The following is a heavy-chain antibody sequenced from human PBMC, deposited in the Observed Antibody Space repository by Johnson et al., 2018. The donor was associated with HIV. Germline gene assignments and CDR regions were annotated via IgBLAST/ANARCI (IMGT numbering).Heavy chain of an antibody. CDR1: GFTFSSYA. CDR2: IWYDGSNK. J-gene: IGHJ3*02. D-gene: IGHD6-13*01. CDR3: ARTYSSSRRGGVYAFDI. Sequence: QVQLVESGGGVVQPGRSLRLSCAASGFTFSSYAMHWVRQAPGKGLEWVAVIWYDGSNKYYADSVKGRFTISSDNSKNPLDLQMNSLSAEETAVYYCARTYSSSRRGGVYAFDIWGQGTMVTVSS. V-gene: IGHV3-33*08.